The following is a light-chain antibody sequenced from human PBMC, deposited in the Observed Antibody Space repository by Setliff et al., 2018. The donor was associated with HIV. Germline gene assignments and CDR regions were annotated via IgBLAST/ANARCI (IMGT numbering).Light chain of an antibody. J-gene: IGLJ1*01. Sequence: QSALTQPASVPGSPGQPITISCTGTSSDVGTYNFVSWYQQHPGKAPKLLIYDVNNRPSGVSNRFSGSKSGNTASLTISGLQAEDEADYHCSSYTSTTPLYVFGTGTKVTVL. CDR2: DVN. V-gene: IGLV2-14*03. CDR1: SSDVGTYNF. CDR3: SSYTSTTPLYV.